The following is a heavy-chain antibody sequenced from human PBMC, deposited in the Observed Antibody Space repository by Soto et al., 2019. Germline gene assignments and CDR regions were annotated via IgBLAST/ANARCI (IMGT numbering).Heavy chain of an antibody. J-gene: IGHJ4*02. CDR1: CESFSGYI. CDR3: ARGLITGSHYSGGWYYFDS. CDR2: INHSGSA. D-gene: IGHD6-19*01. V-gene: IGHV4-34*01. Sequence: SETLSLTCAVYCESFSGYIWTWIRQTPGKGLQWIGQINHSGSASYNPSLKSRVTISVHTSNSQFSLELSSVTAADTAVYYCARGLITGSHYSGGWYYFDSWGQGTQVT.